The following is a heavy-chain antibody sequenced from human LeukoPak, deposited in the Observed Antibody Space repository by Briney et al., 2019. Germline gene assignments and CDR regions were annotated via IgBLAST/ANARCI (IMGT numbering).Heavy chain of an antibody. J-gene: IGHJ3*02. V-gene: IGHV3-9*01. CDR3: AKDLKYAVTIGSAFDS. Sequence: PGRSLRRSCAASGFTFDDYGMNWVRQVPGKGLEWVSGISWNSGNIGYADSAKGRFTISRDNAKNSLYLQMNSLRAEDTALYFCAKDLKYAVTIGSAFDSWGQGTMVTVSS. CDR2: ISWNSGNI. CDR1: GFTFDDYG. D-gene: IGHD4-17*01.